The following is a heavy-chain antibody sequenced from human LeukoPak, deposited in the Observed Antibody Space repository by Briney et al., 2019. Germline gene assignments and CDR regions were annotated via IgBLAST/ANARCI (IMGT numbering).Heavy chain of an antibody. CDR2: ISSSSSYI. D-gene: IGHD3-22*01. CDR1: GFTLSSYS. J-gene: IGHJ5*02. Sequence: PGGSLRLSCAASGFTLSSYSMNWVRQAPGKGLEWVSSISSSSSYIYYADSVKGRFTISRDNAKNSLYLQMNSLRAEDTAVYYCAREYYYDSSGYYGRFDPWGQGTLVTVSS. V-gene: IGHV3-21*01. CDR3: AREYYYDSSGYYGRFDP.